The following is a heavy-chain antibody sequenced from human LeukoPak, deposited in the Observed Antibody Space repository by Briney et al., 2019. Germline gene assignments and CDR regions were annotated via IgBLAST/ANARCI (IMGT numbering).Heavy chain of an antibody. J-gene: IGHJ3*01. Sequence: PGGSLRLSCAASGXILSTYWVSWVRQAPGKRPEWVANIKQDGSEKYYVDSVKGRFTISRDNAKNSLYLQVSSLRAEDTAVYYCAADGEYAFLVWGQGTMVTVSS. V-gene: IGHV3-7*02. D-gene: IGHD5-24*01. CDR3: AADGEYAFLV. CDR2: IKQDGSEK. CDR1: GXILSTYW.